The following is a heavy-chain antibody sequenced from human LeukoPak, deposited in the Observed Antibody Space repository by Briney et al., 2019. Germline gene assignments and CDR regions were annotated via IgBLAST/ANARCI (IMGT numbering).Heavy chain of an antibody. CDR2: VWPDGVT. CDR1: GDSISSGAYY. D-gene: IGHD3-3*01. V-gene: IGHV4-61*02. CDR3: ASMDPAHDFWSGYTFFDY. J-gene: IGHJ4*02. Sequence: PSETLSLTCTVSGDSISSGAYYWNWIRQPAGKELEWIGRVWPDGVTSYKPSLKSRVTISVDTSKNQFSLKLSSVTAADTAVYYCASMDPAHDFWSGYTFFDYWGQGTLVTVSS.